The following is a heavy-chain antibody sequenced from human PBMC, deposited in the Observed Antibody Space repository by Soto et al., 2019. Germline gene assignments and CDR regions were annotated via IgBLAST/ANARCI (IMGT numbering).Heavy chain of an antibody. Sequence: GGSLRLSCAASGFTFDDYGMHWVRQAPGKGLEWVSGISWNSGSIGYADSVKGRFTISRDNAKNSLYLQMNSLRAEDTALYYCARMPGAVAGTMVPFDYWGQGTLVTVSS. CDR2: ISWNSGSI. CDR3: ARMPGAVAGTMVPFDY. J-gene: IGHJ4*02. D-gene: IGHD6-19*01. V-gene: IGHV3-9*01. CDR1: GFTFDDYG.